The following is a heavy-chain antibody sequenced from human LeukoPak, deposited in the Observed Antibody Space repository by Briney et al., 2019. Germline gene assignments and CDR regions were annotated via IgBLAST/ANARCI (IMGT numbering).Heavy chain of an antibody. CDR2: INPNSGGT. CDR1: GYTFTGYY. Sequence: ASVKVSCKASGYTFTGYYMHWVRQAPGQRLEWMGWINPNSGGTNYAQKFQGRVTMTRDTSISTAYMELSRLRSDDTAVYYCARTGYYGSGSPYYYGMDVWGQGTTVTVSS. V-gene: IGHV1-2*02. D-gene: IGHD3-10*01. CDR3: ARTGYYGSGSPYYYGMDV. J-gene: IGHJ6*02.